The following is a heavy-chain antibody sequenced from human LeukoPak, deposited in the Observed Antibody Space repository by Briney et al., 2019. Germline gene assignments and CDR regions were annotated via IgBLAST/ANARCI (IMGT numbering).Heavy chain of an antibody. CDR2: VNRVGYT. CDR3: ARERVVSDYNWFEP. V-gene: IGHV4-34*01. J-gene: IGHJ5*02. CDR1: GASFAGYS. Sequence: PSETLSLTCAVHGASFAGYSWSWIRQSPGKGLEWIGEVNRVGYTIYNPSLKSRVNISIDTSMTQFSLRLSSVTVADTAVYFCARERVVSDYNWFEPWGQGTLVTVSS. D-gene: IGHD6-25*01.